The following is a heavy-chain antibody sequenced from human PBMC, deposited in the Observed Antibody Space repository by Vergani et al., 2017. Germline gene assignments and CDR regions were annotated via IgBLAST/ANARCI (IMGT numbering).Heavy chain of an antibody. Sequence: QVQLVQSGAEVKKPGSSVKVSCKASGGTFSSYAISWVRQAPGQGLEWMGGIIPIFGTANYAQKFQGRVTITADESTSTAYMELSSLRSEDTAVYYCARDAALADTAMVNPFGYWGQGTLVTVSS. J-gene: IGHJ4*02. D-gene: IGHD5-18*01. CDR2: IIPIFGTA. V-gene: IGHV1-69*01. CDR1: GGTFSSYA. CDR3: ARDAALADTAMVNPFGY.